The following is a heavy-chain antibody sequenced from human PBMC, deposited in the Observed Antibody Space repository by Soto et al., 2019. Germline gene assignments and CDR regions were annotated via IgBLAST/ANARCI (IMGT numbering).Heavy chain of an antibody. D-gene: IGHD4-17*01. CDR1: GGNFIGYC. CDR3: ATHPPYGPLDH. J-gene: IGHJ4*02. Sequence: SVPQSLTWTVDGGNFIGYCWSWISQPPGKGLEWIGNINHSENTYYNPSLKSRVTISVDTSKNQFSLRLTSVTAADTAVYYCATHPPYGPLDHWGQGTLVTVSS. CDR2: INHSENT. V-gene: IGHV4-34*08.